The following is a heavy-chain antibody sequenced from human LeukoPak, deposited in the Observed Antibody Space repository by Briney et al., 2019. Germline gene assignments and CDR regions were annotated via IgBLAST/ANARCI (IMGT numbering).Heavy chain of an antibody. CDR1: GGSFSGYY. D-gene: IGHD3-3*01. J-gene: IGHJ4*02. CDR3: ASSGRYDFWSGPDY. Sequence: SETLCLTCAVYGGSFSGYYWSWIRQPPGKGLEWIGEINHSGSTNYNPSLKSRVTISVDTSKNQFSLKLSSVTAADTAVYYCASSGRYDFWSGPDYWGQGTLVTVSS. CDR2: INHSGST. V-gene: IGHV4-34*01.